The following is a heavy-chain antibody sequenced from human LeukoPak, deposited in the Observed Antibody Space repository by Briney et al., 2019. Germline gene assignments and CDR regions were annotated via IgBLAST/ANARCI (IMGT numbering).Heavy chain of an antibody. CDR3: ARGSLTIFGVVIWSWFDP. CDR2: IYHSGST. V-gene: IGHV4-30-2*01. D-gene: IGHD3-3*01. Sequence: SETLSLTCAVSGGSISSGGYSWSWIRQPPGKGREWIGYIYHSGSTYYNPSLKSRVTISVDRSKNQFSLKLSSVTAADTAVYYCARGSLTIFGVVIWSWFDPWGQGTLVTVSS. CDR1: GGSISSGGYS. J-gene: IGHJ5*02.